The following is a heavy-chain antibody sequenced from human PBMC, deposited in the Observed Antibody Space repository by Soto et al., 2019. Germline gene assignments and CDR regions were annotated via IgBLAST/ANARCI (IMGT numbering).Heavy chain of an antibody. Sequence: VVSLRICCSASGCTCKNFAVYWVRQAPGKGLEYVSAISSNGAGAYYADSVKGRFTISRDNSKNTLYLQMNSLRAEDTAVYYCARVRITMVRGVIISSYYFDYWGQGTLVTVSS. CDR3: ARVRITMVRGVIISSYYFDY. CDR1: GCTCKNFA. V-gene: IGHV3-64*04. CDR2: ISSNGAGA. J-gene: IGHJ4*02. D-gene: IGHD3-10*01.